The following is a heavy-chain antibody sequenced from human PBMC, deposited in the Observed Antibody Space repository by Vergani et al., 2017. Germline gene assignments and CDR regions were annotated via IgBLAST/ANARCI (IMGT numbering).Heavy chain of an antibody. CDR3: ARQVHYYDSSGYYYRYFDD. J-gene: IGHJ4*02. D-gene: IGHD3-22*01. Sequence: QLQLQESGPGLVQPSETLSLTCTVSGGSISSSSYYWGWIRQPPGTGLEWIGSIYYSGSTYYNPSLKRRVTISVDTSKNQFSLKLSSVTAADTAVYYCARQVHYYDSSGYYYRYFDDWGQGTLVTVSS. CDR1: GGSISSSSYY. CDR2: IYYSGST. V-gene: IGHV4-39*07.